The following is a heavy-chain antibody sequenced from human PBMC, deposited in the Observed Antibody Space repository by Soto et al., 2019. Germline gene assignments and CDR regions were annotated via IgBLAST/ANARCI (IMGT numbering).Heavy chain of an antibody. CDR3: ASKAACGGDCYAFDS. CDR2: IIPLFGTA. D-gene: IGHD2-21*02. CDR1: GGIFSSNT. V-gene: IGHV1-69*06. Sequence: QVYLVQSGAEVKKPGSSVKISCKASGGIFSSNTINWVRPAAGQGLEWMGGIIPLFGTANYSEKFQGRVTITADKSTKTEYMELTRLRSEDTAVYYCASKAACGGDCYAFDSWGQGTLVTVSS. J-gene: IGHJ4*02.